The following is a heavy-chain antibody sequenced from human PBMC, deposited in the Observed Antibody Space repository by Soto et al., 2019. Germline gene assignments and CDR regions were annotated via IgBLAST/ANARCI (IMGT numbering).Heavy chain of an antibody. Sequence: QVQLVESGGGVVQPGRSLRLSCAASGFTFSSYGMHWVRQAPGKGLEWVAVISYDGSNKYYADSVKGRFTISRDNYKNTLFLQMNSLRAEDTAVYYCAKDWPDSSGWPPGWFDPWGQGTLVTVSS. D-gene: IGHD6-19*01. CDR3: AKDWPDSSGWPPGWFDP. J-gene: IGHJ5*02. CDR1: GFTFSSYG. V-gene: IGHV3-30*18. CDR2: ISYDGSNK.